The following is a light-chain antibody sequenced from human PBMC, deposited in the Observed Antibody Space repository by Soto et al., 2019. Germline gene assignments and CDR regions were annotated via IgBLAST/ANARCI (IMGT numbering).Light chain of an antibody. CDR1: QGISSY. CDR3: QQYYSYPRLT. V-gene: IGKV1-8*01. J-gene: IGKJ4*01. CDR2: AAS. Sequence: AIRMTQSPSSLSASTGDRVTITCRASQGISSYLAWYQQKPGKAPKLLIYAASTLQSGVPSRFSGSGSGTDFTLTISCLQSEDFATYYCQQYYSYPRLTVGGGTKVDSK.